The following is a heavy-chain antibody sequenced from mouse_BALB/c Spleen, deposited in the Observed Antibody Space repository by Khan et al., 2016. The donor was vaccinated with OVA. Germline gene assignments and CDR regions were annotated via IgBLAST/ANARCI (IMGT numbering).Heavy chain of an antibody. Sequence: VQLQESGPGLVAPSQSLSITCTVTGFSLPSYAIHWIRQPPGKGLEWLGVIWAGGSTNYNSALMSRLSISKDHSKSQLFLKMNSLQTHDTATYYCARNREQDYFDYWCQGTTRTVSS. CDR1: GFSLPSYA. CDR3: ARNREQDYFDY. V-gene: IGHV2-9*02. J-gene: IGHJ2*01. CDR2: IWAGGST.